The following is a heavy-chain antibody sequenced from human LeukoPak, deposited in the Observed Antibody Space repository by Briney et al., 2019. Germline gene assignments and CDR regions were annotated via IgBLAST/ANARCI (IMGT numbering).Heavy chain of an antibody. J-gene: IGHJ6*03. CDR3: GRSRRINASLYYYMDV. D-gene: IGHD2-15*01. Sequence: GGSLRLSCAASGFTFSSYAITWVRQAPGKGLEWVSSIRSTGDSTFYADSVKGRFTISRDNSKNTVYLLMNSLRTEDTAVYYCGRSRRINASLYYYMDVWGKGTTVTVSS. CDR1: GFTFSSYA. V-gene: IGHV3-23*01. CDR2: IRSTGDST.